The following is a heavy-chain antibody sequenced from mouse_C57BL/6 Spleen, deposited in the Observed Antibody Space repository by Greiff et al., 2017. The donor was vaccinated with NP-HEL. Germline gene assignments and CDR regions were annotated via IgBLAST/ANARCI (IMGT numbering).Heavy chain of an antibody. CDR2: INPYNGGT. CDR1: GYTFTDYY. V-gene: IGHV1-19*01. J-gene: IGHJ3*01. D-gene: IGHD3-3*01. Sequence: EVQLQQSGPVLVKPGASVKMSCKASGYTFTDYYMNWVKQSHGKSLEWIGVINPYNGGTSYNQKFKGKATLTVDKSSSTAYMELNSLTSEDSAVYYCAREGRGFAYWGLGTLVTVSA. CDR3: AREGRGFAY.